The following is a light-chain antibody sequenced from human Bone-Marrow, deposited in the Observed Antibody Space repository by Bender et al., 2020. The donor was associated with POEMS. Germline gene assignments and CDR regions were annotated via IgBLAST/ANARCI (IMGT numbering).Light chain of an antibody. CDR3: AAWDNRLNSVL. Sequence: SFELTQPPSVSVSPGQTATITCSGDKLGDKFASWYQQKPGQSPVLVIYRDYRRPSGIPDRFSGSNSGNTATLTISGLQSEDEGDYYCAAWDNRLNSVLFGGGTKLTVL. V-gene: IGLV3-1*01. CDR2: RDY. CDR1: KLGDKF. J-gene: IGLJ2*01.